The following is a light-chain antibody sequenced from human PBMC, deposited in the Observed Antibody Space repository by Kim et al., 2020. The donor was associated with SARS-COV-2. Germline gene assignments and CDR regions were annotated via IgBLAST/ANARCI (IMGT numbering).Light chain of an antibody. J-gene: IGLJ3*02. V-gene: IGLV2-11*03. CDR2: DVS. CDR1: SSDAGGYKF. Sequence: GQSVTISCTGTSSDAGGYKFVSWYQQHPGKAPKFIIYDVSKRPSGVPDRFSGSKFGNTASLTISGLQAEDEADYYCSSYAGSYTWVFGGGTQLTVL. CDR3: SSYAGSYTWV.